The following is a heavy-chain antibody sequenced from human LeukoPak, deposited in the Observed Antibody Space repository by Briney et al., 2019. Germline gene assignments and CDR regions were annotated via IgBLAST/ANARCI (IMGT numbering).Heavy chain of an antibody. Sequence: GGSLRLSCAASGFTFSSYEMNWVRQAPGKGLEWVSGINWNGGSTGYADSVRGRFTISRDNAKNSLYLQMNSLRAEDTALYYCARAPTIGYYFYYSMDVWGKGATVTVSS. CDR2: INWNGGST. D-gene: IGHD5-24*01. J-gene: IGHJ6*03. CDR3: ARAPTIGYYFYYSMDV. V-gene: IGHV3-20*04. CDR1: GFTFSSYE.